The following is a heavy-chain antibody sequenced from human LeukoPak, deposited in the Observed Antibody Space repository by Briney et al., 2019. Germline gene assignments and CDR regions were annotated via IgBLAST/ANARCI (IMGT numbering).Heavy chain of an antibody. Sequence: ASVKVSCKASGYTFTNYAISWVRQAPGQGLEWMGGINTYNGKTQYAQKFQGRVTMTTDTSTSTAYMELRSLRSGDTAVYYCARQVHDAFENWGQGTLVTVSS. CDR3: ARQVHDAFEN. CDR2: INTYNGKT. J-gene: IGHJ3*02. V-gene: IGHV1-18*01. CDR1: GYTFTNYA.